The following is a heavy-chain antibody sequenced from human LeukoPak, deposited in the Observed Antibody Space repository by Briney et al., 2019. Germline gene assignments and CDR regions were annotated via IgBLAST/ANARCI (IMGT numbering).Heavy chain of an antibody. CDR3: AKEHDSSGYYQYYFDY. V-gene: IGHV3-23*01. CDR2: ISGSGGST. J-gene: IGHJ4*02. CDR1: GFTFSSYA. Sequence: GGSLRLSCAASGFTFSSYAMSWVRQAPGKGLEWVSAISGSGGSTYYADSVKGRFTISRDNSKNTLYLQMNSLRAGDTAVYYCAKEHDSSGYYQYYFDYWGQGTLVTVS. D-gene: IGHD3-22*01.